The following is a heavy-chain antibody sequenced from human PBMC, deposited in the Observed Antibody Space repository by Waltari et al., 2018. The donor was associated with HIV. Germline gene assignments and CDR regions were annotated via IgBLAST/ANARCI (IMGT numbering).Heavy chain of an antibody. CDR1: GFMFTSSY. V-gene: IGHV1-46*01. D-gene: IGHD4-4*01. Sequence: QVQLVQSGALMEKPGASMKVSCRPSGFMFTSSYIHWVRQAPGQGLEWMGIRNPSDGATNYAQKFQGRVTLTRDTSTSTVYMELGSLTSEDTAVYYCARDRLQYSYYGMDVWGQGTTVIVSS. CDR2: RNPSDGAT. J-gene: IGHJ6*02. CDR3: ARDRLQYSYYGMDV.